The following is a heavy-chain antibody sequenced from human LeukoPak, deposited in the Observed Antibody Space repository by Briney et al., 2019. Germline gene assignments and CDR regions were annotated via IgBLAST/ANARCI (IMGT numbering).Heavy chain of an antibody. CDR2: INPSGGST. CDR3: ARDTPYCSSTSCYPSHFDY. J-gene: IGHJ4*02. D-gene: IGHD2-2*01. V-gene: IGHV1-46*01. CDR1: GYTFTIYY. Sequence: GASVKVSCKASGYTFTIYYMHWVRQAPGQGLVWMGLINPSGGSTSYAQKFQGRVTITRDTSTSTVYMELSSLRSEDTAVYYCARDTPYCSSTSCYPSHFDYWGQGTLVTVSS.